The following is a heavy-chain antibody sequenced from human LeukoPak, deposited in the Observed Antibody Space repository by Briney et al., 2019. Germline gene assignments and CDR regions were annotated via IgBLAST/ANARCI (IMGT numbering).Heavy chain of an antibody. CDR3: ARWGLPYDY. Sequence: SETLSLTCTVSGGSISSSSYYWGWIRQPPGKGLEWIGSIYYSVSTYYNPSLKSRVTISVDTSKNQFSLKLSSVAAADTAVYYCARWGLPYDYWGQGTLVTVSS. V-gene: IGHV4-39*01. J-gene: IGHJ4*02. CDR2: IYYSVST. D-gene: IGHD4-11*01. CDR1: GGSISSSSYY.